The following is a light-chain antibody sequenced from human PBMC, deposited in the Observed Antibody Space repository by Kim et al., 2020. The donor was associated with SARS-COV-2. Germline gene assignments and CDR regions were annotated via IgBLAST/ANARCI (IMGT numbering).Light chain of an antibody. J-gene: IGKJ1*01. CDR2: GAS. CDR1: RRVSTT. Sequence: PGVRAPLSCRSSRRVSTTLAWYQQKPGQAPRHIIYGASTRASGIPARFSGSGSGTEFTLTISSLQSEDFAVYYCQEYNSWPRTFGKGTKLDIK. V-gene: IGKV3-15*01. CDR3: QEYNSWPRT.